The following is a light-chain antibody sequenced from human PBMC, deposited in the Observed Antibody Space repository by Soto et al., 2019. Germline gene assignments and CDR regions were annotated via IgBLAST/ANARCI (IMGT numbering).Light chain of an antibody. CDR1: QSVSSN. CDR2: GAS. J-gene: IGKJ1*01. CDR3: QQYNNWPPWT. Sequence: EIGMTQSPATVSLSPGERATLSCRASQSVSSNLAWYQQKPGQAPRLLIYGASTRATGIPARFSGSGSGTEFTLTISSLQSEDFAIYYCQQYNNWPPWTFGQGTKVDIK. V-gene: IGKV3-15*01.